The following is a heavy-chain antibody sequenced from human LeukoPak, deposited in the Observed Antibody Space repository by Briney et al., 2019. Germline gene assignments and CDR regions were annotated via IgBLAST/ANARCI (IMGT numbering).Heavy chain of an antibody. Sequence: ASVKVSCKASGYTFTSYDINWVRQATGQGLEWMGWMNPNSGNTGYAQKFQGRVTMTRNTSISTAYMELSSLRSEDTAVYYCARGGTFVLLWLGESAGFDPWGQGTLVTVSS. CDR3: ARGGTFVLLWLGESAGFDP. CDR2: MNPNSGNT. CDR1: GYTFTSYD. D-gene: IGHD3-10*01. V-gene: IGHV1-8*01. J-gene: IGHJ5*02.